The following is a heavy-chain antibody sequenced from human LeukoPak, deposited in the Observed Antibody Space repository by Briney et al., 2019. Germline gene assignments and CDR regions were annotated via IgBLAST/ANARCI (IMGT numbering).Heavy chain of an antibody. CDR2: ISSSSSYI. CDR1: GFTFSSFP. CDR3: ARDTGGDYYLGYMDV. J-gene: IGHJ6*03. V-gene: IGHV3-21*01. Sequence: GGSLRLSCAGSGFTFSSFPMAWVRQAPGKGLEWVSSISSSSSYIYYADSVKGRFTISRDNAKNSLYLQMNSLRAEDTAVYYCARDTGGDYYLGYMDVWGKGTTVTISS. D-gene: IGHD2-21*02.